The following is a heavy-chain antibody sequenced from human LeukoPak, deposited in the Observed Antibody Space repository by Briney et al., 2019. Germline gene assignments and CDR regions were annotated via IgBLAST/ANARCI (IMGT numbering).Heavy chain of an antibody. CDR2: LWYDGSNK. V-gene: IGHV3-33*01. D-gene: IGHD5-18*01. Sequence: PGGSLRLSCAASGFTFSSYGMHWLRQAPGKGLEWVAVLWYDGSNKYYADSVKGRFTISRDNSKNTLYLQMNSLRAEDTAVYYCAREVVDTAMVGLDYWGQGTLVTVSS. CDR3: AREVVDTAMVGLDY. CDR1: GFTFSSYG. J-gene: IGHJ4*02.